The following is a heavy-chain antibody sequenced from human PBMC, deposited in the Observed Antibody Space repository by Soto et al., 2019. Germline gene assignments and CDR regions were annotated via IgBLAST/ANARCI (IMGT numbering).Heavy chain of an antibody. CDR3: AKDVGVATNGYYYGMDV. V-gene: IGHV3-30*18. D-gene: IGHD5-12*01. Sequence: GGSLRLACAASGFTFSSYGMHWVRQAPGKGLEWAAVISYDGSNKYCADSVKGRFTISRDNSKNTLYLQMNSLRAEDTAVYYCAKDVGVATNGYYYGMDVWGQGTTVTVSS. J-gene: IGHJ6*02. CDR1: GFTFSSYG. CDR2: ISYDGSNK.